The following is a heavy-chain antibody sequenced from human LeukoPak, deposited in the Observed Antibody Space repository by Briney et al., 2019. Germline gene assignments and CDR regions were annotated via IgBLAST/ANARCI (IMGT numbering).Heavy chain of an antibody. CDR2: ISYLDVET. CDR1: GFTLSNYA. CDR3: AKRTRAGFNTPIDF. D-gene: IGHD5-24*01. J-gene: IGHJ4*02. V-gene: IGHV3-23*01. Sequence: GGSLRLPWAASGFTLSNYAVNWGRRALGKGFEWVSGISYLDVETYYADSVKGRFTISSDNSMNTLYLQMNSLTVEDTAVYYCAKRTRAGFNTPIDFWGQGTLVTVS.